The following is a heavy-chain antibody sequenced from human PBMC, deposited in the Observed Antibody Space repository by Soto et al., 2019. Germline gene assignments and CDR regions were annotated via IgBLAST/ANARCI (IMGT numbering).Heavy chain of an antibody. CDR2: ISGFNGNT. CDR1: GYTFNFYG. V-gene: IGHV1-18*01. J-gene: IGHJ4*02. D-gene: IGHD3-16*01. CDR3: AXIGVSSGHESPDFDS. Sequence: QVQLVQSGAEVKKPGASVKVSCKASGYTFNFYGITWVRQAPGQGLEWMGWISGFNGNTNYAADLQGRVTMTTDTSTSTAYMELRGLRSDDTAVYYCAXIGVSSGHESPDFDSWGQGTLVTVSS.